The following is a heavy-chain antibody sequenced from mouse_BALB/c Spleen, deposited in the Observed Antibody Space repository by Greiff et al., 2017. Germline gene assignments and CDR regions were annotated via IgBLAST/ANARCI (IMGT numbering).Heavy chain of an antibody. V-gene: IGHV5-4*02. J-gene: IGHJ2*01. CDR2: ISDGGSYT. CDR3: ARGGGFDY. Sequence: EVKVVESGGGLVQPGGSLKLSCAASGFTFSSYTMSWVRQTPEKRLEWVATISDGGSYTYYPDSVKGRFTISRDNAKNNLYLQMSSLKSEDTAMYYCARGGGFDYWGQGTTLTVSS. CDR1: GFTFSSYT.